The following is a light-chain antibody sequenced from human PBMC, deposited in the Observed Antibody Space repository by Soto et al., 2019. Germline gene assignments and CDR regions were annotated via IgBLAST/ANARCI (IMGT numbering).Light chain of an antibody. CDR2: DAF. V-gene: IGKV3-11*01. J-gene: IGKJ4*01. CDR3: QQRSNWPPST. Sequence: EIVLTQSPATMSLSPGERATLSCRASQSVSSYLAWYQQKPGRAPRLLIYDAFNRATGIPARFSGSGSGTDFTLTIGSLEPEDFAVYYCQQRSNWPPSTFGGGTKVDIK. CDR1: QSVSSY.